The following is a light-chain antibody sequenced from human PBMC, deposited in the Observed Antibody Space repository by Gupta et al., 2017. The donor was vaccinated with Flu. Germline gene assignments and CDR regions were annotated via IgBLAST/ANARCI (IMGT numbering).Light chain of an antibody. CDR2: KDS. V-gene: IGLV3-25*03. CDR1: ALPKQY. J-gene: IGLJ2*01. CDR3: QSADSSGTYVV. Sequence: SYELTQPPSVSVSPGQTARITWSGDALPKQYAYWYQQTPGQAPVLVIYKDSERPSGIPGRFSGSSSGTTVTLTISGVQAEDEADYYCQSADSSGTYVVFGGGTKLTVL.